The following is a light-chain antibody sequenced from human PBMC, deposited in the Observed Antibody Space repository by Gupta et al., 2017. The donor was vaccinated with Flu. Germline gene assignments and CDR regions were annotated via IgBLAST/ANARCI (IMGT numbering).Light chain of an antibody. J-gene: IGLJ1*01. CDR1: TIGSKS. CDR3: QVWDGDTDHYV. Sequence: SYELTQPPSVSVAPGQTARITCGGDTIGSKSVHWYQQKSGQAPVLVVYDDTNRPSGIPERFAGSNSGNRATLTISRVEAGDEADYYCQVWDGDTDHYVFGTGTEVTVL. V-gene: IGLV3-21*02. CDR2: DDT.